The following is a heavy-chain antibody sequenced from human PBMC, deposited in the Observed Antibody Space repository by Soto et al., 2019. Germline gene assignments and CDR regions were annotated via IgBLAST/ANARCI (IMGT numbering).Heavy chain of an antibody. CDR1: GFNFSSYA. CDR3: AKFVMVSTIFGVVIRDYYYGMDV. Sequence: EVQLLESGGGLVQPGGSLRLSCAASGFNFSSYAMSWVRQATGKGLEWVSAISGSGGSTYYADSVKGRFTISRDNSKNTLYLQMNSLRAEDTAVYYCAKFVMVSTIFGVVIRDYYYGMDVWGQGTTVTVSS. J-gene: IGHJ6*02. V-gene: IGHV3-23*01. D-gene: IGHD3-3*01. CDR2: ISGSGGST.